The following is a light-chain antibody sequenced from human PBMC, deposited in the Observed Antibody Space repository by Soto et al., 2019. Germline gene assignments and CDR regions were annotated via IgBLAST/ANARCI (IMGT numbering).Light chain of an antibody. CDR3: SSYTTSSAHV. V-gene: IGLV2-14*03. CDR2: DVR. CDR1: RSDLGGYKF. Sequence: QSALTQPASVSGSPGQSITISCTGTRSDLGGYKFVSWFQVHPGKAPKLLIFDVRRRPSGVSSRFSGSKSGNTASLTISGLQPEDEADYYCSSYTTSSAHVFGGGTKLTVL. J-gene: IGLJ2*01.